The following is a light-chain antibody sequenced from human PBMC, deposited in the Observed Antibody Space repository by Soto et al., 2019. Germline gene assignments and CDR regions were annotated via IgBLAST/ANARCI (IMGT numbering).Light chain of an antibody. Sequence: EIVLTQSPATLSLSPGERATLSCRASQSVSSYLAWYQQKPGQAPRLLIYGASNRATGIPARFSGSGSGTDFTLTISSLGPEDFAVYYCQHRGKWPRTFGQGTKLEIK. CDR1: QSVSSY. J-gene: IGKJ2*01. CDR3: QHRGKWPRT. V-gene: IGKV3-11*01. CDR2: GAS.